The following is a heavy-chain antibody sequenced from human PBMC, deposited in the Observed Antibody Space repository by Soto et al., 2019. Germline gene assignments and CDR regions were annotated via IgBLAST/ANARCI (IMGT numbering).Heavy chain of an antibody. CDR1: EFTFSTYW. V-gene: IGHV3-7*05. D-gene: IGHD2-8*01. CDR2: INQNGRAA. CDR3: AKDIGALMVTYYFDY. Sequence: PGGSLRLSCAASEFTFSTYWMSWVRQAPGKGLEWVANINQNGRAACYVDSVKGRFTISRDNAKNSLYLQMNSLRAEDTALYYCAKDIGALMVTYYFDYWGQGTLVTVSS. J-gene: IGHJ4*02.